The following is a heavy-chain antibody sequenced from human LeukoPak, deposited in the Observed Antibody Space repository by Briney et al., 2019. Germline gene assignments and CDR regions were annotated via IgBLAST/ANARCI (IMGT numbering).Heavy chain of an antibody. CDR1: GFTFSSYA. J-gene: IGHJ1*01. CDR2: IRNDGSIK. D-gene: IGHD3/OR15-3a*01. CDR3: ARGGLVYDFLTGYYAPGLEYFHH. V-gene: IGHV3-30*02. Sequence: PGGALRLSCAASGFTFSSYAMHWVRQAPGKGLEWVAFIRNDGSIKYYADSVKGRFTISRDNSKNTLYLQMSSLRSDDTAVYYCARGGLVYDFLTGYYAPGLEYFHHWGQGSLVTVSS.